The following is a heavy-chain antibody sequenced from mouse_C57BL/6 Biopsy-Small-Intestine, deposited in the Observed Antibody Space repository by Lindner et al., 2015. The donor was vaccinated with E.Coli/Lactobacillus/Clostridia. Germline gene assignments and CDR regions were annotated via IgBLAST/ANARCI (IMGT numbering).Heavy chain of an antibody. CDR1: GYTFTGYY. D-gene: IGHD3-1*01. CDR2: INPNSGGT. Sequence: SVKVSCKASGYTFTGYYMHWVRQAPGQGLEWMGWINPNSGGTNYAQKFQGRVTMTRDTSISTAYMELSRLRSDDTAVYYCARGFREVRGVIDYWGQGTLATVSS. V-gene: IGHV1-53*01. CDR3: ARGFREVRGVIDY. J-gene: IGHJ4*01.